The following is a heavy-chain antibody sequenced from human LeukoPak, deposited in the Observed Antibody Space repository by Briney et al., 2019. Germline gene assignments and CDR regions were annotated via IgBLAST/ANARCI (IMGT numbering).Heavy chain of an antibody. D-gene: IGHD2-15*01. Sequence: SETLSLTCTVSGGSISSSSYYWGWIRQPPGKGLEWIESIYYSGSTYYNPSLKSRVTISVDTSKNQFSLKLSSVTAADTAVYYCARPYCSGGSCYWFDPWGQGTLVTVSS. CDR3: ARPYCSGGSCYWFDP. J-gene: IGHJ5*02. CDR2: IYYSGST. V-gene: IGHV4-39*01. CDR1: GGSISSSSYY.